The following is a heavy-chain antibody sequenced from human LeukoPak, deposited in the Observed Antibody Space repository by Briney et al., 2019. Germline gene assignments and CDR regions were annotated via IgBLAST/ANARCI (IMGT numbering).Heavy chain of an antibody. V-gene: IGHV1-69*06. D-gene: IGHD3-10*01. Sequence: SVKVSCKASGYTFTSYGISWVRQAPGQGLEWMGGIIPIFGTANYAQKFQGRVTITADKSTSTAYMELSSLRSEDTAVYYCARDWNYYGSGSYGPFDYWGQGTLVTVSS. CDR1: GYTFTSYG. CDR2: IIPIFGTA. J-gene: IGHJ4*02. CDR3: ARDWNYYGSGSYGPFDY.